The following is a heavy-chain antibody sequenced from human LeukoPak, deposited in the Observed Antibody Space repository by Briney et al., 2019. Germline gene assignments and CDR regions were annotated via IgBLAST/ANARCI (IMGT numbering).Heavy chain of an antibody. J-gene: IGHJ6*02. D-gene: IGHD3-10*01. V-gene: IGHV4-30-4*01. CDR3: AGYLTKYDSGSYPAHYYEYGLDV. Sequence: SQTLSLTSAVSADSISSVDYYWTWIRQPPGKGLEWIGYIFHSGTTYYNPSLKSRLSMSIDTSKNQFSLKLSSVTAADTAVYYCAGYLTKYDSGSYPAHYYEYGLDVWGQGTTVSVSS. CDR1: ADSISSVDYY. CDR2: IFHSGTT.